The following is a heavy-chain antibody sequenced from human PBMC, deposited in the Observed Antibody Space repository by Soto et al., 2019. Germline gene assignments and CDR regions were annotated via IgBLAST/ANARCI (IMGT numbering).Heavy chain of an antibody. CDR1: GGSISSSNW. Sequence: QVQLQESGPGLVKPSGTLSLTCAVSGGSISSSNWWSWVRQPPGKGLEWIGEIYHSGSTNYNPSLKSRVTIAVDKSKNQFSRKLRSVTAADPAVYYCAYYRIAAAGTLLQHWGQGTLVTVSS. D-gene: IGHD6-13*01. CDR3: AYYRIAAAGTLLQH. V-gene: IGHV4-4*02. J-gene: IGHJ1*01. CDR2: IYHSGST.